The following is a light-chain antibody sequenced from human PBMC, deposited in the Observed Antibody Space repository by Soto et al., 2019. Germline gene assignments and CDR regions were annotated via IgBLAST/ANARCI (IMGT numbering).Light chain of an antibody. CDR1: QGVSSY. Sequence: DIVMTQSPATLSVAPGERVTFSCRASQGVSSYLAWYQQKPGQAPRLLIYDASNRATGIPDRFSGSGSRTDFTLTLSRLEPEDFAVYYCQQYGSSGTFGQGTKVDIK. CDR3: QQYGSSGT. J-gene: IGKJ1*01. CDR2: DAS. V-gene: IGKV3-20*01.